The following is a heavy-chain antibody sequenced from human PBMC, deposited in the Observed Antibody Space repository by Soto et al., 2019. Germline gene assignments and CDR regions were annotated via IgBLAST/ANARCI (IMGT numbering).Heavy chain of an antibody. CDR1: GGTFSSYA. D-gene: IGHD5-18*01. J-gene: IGHJ4*02. CDR2: IIPIFGTA. Sequence: QVQLVQSGAEVKKPGSSVKVSCKASGGTFSSYAISWVRQAPGQGLEWMGGIIPIFGTANYAQKFQGRVTITADESTSTAYMQLSSPRSKDTAVDYCATHVDTAMVHTQYYFDYWGQGTLVTVSS. CDR3: ATHVDTAMVHTQYYFDY. V-gene: IGHV1-69*12.